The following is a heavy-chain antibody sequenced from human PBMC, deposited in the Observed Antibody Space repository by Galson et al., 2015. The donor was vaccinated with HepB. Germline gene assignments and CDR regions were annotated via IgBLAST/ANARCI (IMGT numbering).Heavy chain of an antibody. Sequence: SLRLSCAASGFTFSAYAMTWVRQSPGKGPEWVSYISSSGAKTYYADSVKGRFTISRDNSGSTMYLQMNALRAEDTALYYCAKTLISANYDLWSRHGGGMDVWGQGTTVTVSS. CDR2: ISSSGAKT. CDR3: AKTLISANYDLWSRHGGGMDV. D-gene: IGHD3-3*01. CDR1: GFTFSAYA. V-gene: IGHV3-23*01. J-gene: IGHJ6*02.